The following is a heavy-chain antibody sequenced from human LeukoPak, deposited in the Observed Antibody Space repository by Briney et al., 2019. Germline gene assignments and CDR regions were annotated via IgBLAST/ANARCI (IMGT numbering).Heavy chain of an antibody. D-gene: IGHD6-19*01. CDR2: ISSSGSSI. J-gene: IGHJ4*02. V-gene: IGHV3-11*01. CDR1: GFTFSDYY. Sequence: GGSLRLSCAASGFTFSDYYMNWIRQAPGKGLEWVSYISSSGSSIYYADSVKGRFTISRDTAKNSLYLQMNSLRAEDTAVYYCASAHITMAGSIDYWGQGTLVTVSS. CDR3: ASAHITMAGSIDY.